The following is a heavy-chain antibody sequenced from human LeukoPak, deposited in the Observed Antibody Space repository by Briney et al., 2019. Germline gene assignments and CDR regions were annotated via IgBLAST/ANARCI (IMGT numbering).Heavy chain of an antibody. J-gene: IGHJ4*02. CDR2: IIPIFGTA. V-gene: IGHV1-69*13. Sequence: SVKVSCKASGGTFSSYAISWVRQAPGQGLEWMGGIIPIFGTANYAQKFQGRVTITADESTSTAYMELSSLRSEDTAVYYCARRDYYDSSGYHRSFDYWGQGTLVTVSS. CDR3: ARRDYYDSSGYHRSFDY. CDR1: GGTFSSYA. D-gene: IGHD3-22*01.